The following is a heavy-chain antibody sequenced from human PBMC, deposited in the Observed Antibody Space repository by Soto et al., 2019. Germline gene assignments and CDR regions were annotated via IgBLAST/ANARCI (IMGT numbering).Heavy chain of an antibody. CDR2: IYYSGST. D-gene: IGHD3-10*01. CDR1: GGSISSSSYY. J-gene: IGHJ4*02. Sequence: LSLTCTVSGGSISSSSYYWGWIRQPPGKGLEWIGSIYYSGSTYYNPSLKSRVTISVDTSKNQFSLKLSSVTAADTAVYYCARLVQRSIVYWGPGTLLTVSS. CDR3: ARLVQRSIVY. V-gene: IGHV4-39*01.